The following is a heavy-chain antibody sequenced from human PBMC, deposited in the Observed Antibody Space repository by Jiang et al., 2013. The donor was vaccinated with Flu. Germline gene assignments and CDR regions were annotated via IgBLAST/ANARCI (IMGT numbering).Heavy chain of an antibody. CDR3: VRLGNGGYYFEY. D-gene: IGHD3-10*01. Sequence: LVESGAEVKKSGESLKISCQGSGYRFTSYWIGWVRQMPGKGLEWMGIXFPGDSDTRYSPSFQGQVTISADMSITTAYLQWSSLKASDTAMYYCVRLGNGGYYFEYWGQGTLVTVSS. CDR2: XFPGDSDT. V-gene: IGHV5-51*01. J-gene: IGHJ4*02. CDR1: GYRFTSYW.